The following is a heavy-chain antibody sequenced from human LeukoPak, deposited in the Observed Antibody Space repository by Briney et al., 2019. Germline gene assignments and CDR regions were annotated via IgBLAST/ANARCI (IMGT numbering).Heavy chain of an antibody. D-gene: IGHD2-2*01. V-gene: IGHV3-15*01. Sequence: ETLSLTCAVYGGSFSGYYWSWVRRAPGKGLEWVGRIKSKTDGGTTDYAAPVKGRFTISRDDSKNALYLQMNSLKTEDTAVYYCTTDEGYCSSTSCRGDNWFDPWGQGTLVTVSS. CDR1: GGSFSGYY. CDR2: IKSKTDGGTT. CDR3: TTDEGYCSSTSCRGDNWFDP. J-gene: IGHJ5*02.